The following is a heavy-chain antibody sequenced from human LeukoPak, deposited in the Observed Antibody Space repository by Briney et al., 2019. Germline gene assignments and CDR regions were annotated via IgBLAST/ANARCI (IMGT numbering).Heavy chain of an antibody. CDR1: GGTFSSYA. CDR2: IIPIFGTA. D-gene: IGHD6-13*01. CDR3: ARDLVHSSSWYGNFDY. V-gene: IGHV1-69*06. J-gene: IGHJ4*02. Sequence: VASVKVSCKASGGTFSSYAISWVRQAPGQGLKWMGGIIPIFGTANYAQKFQGRVTITADKSTSTAYMELSSLRSEDTAVYYCARDLVHSSSWYGNFDYWGQGTLVTVSS.